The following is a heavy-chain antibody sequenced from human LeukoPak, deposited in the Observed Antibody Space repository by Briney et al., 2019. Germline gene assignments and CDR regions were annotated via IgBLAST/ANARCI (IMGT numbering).Heavy chain of an antibody. CDR1: GGSISSGDYY. D-gene: IGHD3/OR15-3a*01. V-gene: IGHV4-30-4*01. J-gene: IGHJ6*02. CDR3: ARVDWPHYYYYGMGV. Sequence: SETLSLTCTVSGGSISSGDYYWSWIRQPPGKGLEWIGYIYYSGSTYYNPSLKSRVTISVDTSKNQFSLQLSSVTAADTAVYYCARVDWPHYYYYGMGVWGQGTTVTVSS. CDR2: IYYSGST.